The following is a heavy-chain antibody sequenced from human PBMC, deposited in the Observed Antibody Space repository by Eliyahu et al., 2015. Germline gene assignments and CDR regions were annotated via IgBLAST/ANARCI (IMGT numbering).Heavy chain of an antibody. CDR3: AKGSTAYTRSSLEY. J-gene: IGHJ4*02. D-gene: IGHD6-6*01. V-gene: IGHV3-30*02. Sequence: DSVKGRFTISRDNSKNTVYVQMNSLRAEDTAVYYCAKGSTAYTRSSLEYWGQGTLVTVSA.